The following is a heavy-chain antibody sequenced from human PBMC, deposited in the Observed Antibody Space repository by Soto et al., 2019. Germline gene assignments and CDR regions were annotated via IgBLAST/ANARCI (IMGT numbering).Heavy chain of an antibody. D-gene: IGHD3-16*02. CDR3: ARGTPYIWGSYRPSYYYYYMDV. V-gene: IGHV4-34*01. CDR2: INHSGST. CDR1: GGSFSGYY. J-gene: IGHJ6*03. Sequence: QVQLQQWGAGLLKPSETLSLTCAVYGGSFSGYYWSWIRQLPGKGLEWIGEINHSGSTNYNPSLKSRVTISVDTSKNQFCLKLSSVTAADTAVYYCARGTPYIWGSYRPSYYYYYMDVWGKGTTVTVSS.